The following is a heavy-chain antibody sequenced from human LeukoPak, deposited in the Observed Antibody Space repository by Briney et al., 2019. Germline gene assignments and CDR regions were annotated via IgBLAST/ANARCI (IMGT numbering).Heavy chain of an antibody. J-gene: IGHJ5*01. V-gene: IGHV4-30-4*08. CDR1: GGSVSSRDYY. CDR3: ARARARDYGVNWFDS. D-gene: IGHD4-17*01. CDR2: NYYSGTT. Sequence: SETLSLTCTVSGGSVSSRDYYWTWFRQPPGKGLEWIGYNYYSGTTYYNPSLKSRLTISVDTSKNQFSLKLSSLTAADTAVYYCARARARDYGVNWFDSWGQGTLVTVSS.